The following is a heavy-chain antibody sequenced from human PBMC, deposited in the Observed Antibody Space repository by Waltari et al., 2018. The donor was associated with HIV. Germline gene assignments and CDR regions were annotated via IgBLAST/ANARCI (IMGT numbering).Heavy chain of an antibody. CDR1: GGSVSGSSLS. CDR2: IYYSGTT. CDR3: VGLVGITLKIDY. D-gene: IGHD2-15*01. Sequence: QVHLQESGQGLVRPSETLSLTCTASGGSVSGSSLSWGWIRQPPGKGLDWIGTIYYSGTTIYNPSLNSRVTISADTSKNQLSLKLNSVTAADTAVYYCVGLVGITLKIDYWGQGTLVPVSP. V-gene: IGHV4-39*01. J-gene: IGHJ4*02.